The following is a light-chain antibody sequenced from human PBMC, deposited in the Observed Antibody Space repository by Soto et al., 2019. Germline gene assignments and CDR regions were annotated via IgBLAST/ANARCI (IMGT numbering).Light chain of an antibody. Sequence: EIVLTQSPGTLSLSPGERATLSCRASQSVSSSYLAWYQQKPGQAPRLLIYGASSRATGIPDRFSGSGSVTDFTLTISRLEPEDFAVYYCHQYGSSPGTFGGGTTVDIK. CDR2: GAS. V-gene: IGKV3-20*01. CDR3: HQYGSSPGT. CDR1: QSVSSSY. J-gene: IGKJ4*01.